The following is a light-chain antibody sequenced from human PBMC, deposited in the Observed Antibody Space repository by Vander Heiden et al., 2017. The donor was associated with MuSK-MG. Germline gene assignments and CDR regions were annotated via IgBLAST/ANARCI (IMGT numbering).Light chain of an antibody. CDR1: QDISNY. Sequence: DIQMTQSPSSLSASVGDRVSITCQASQDISNYLNWYQQKRGQAPKILIQDGSNLERGVPSRFSGGGSGTNFTLTISSLQPEDIATYYCQQFDNLPLTFGGGTRVEIK. V-gene: IGKV1-33*01. CDR2: DGS. J-gene: IGKJ4*01. CDR3: QQFDNLPLT.